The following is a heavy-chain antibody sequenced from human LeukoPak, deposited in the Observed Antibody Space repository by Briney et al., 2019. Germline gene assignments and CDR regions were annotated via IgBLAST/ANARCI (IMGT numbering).Heavy chain of an antibody. J-gene: IGHJ4*02. CDR1: GGSISNYY. V-gene: IGHV4-59*08. CDR3: ARLAYCSGGSCTRIDY. D-gene: IGHD2-15*01. Sequence: SETLSLICSVSGGSISNYYWNWIRQPPGKGLVGIVFIYDSGSTNYNPSLKSRVTISVDTSKKQVSLRLSSVTATDTAVYYCARLAYCSGGSCTRIDYWGQGTRVSVS. CDR2: IYDSGST.